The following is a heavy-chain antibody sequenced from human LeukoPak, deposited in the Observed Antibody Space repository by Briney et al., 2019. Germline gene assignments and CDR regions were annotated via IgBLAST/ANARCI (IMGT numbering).Heavy chain of an antibody. CDR2: ISSSSSYI. D-gene: IGHD3-3*01. CDR1: GFTFSSYS. V-gene: IGHV3-21*01. CDR3: ARGGTSTYYDFWSGYYQCYFDY. Sequence: KTGGSLRLSCAASGFTFSSYSMNWVRQAPGKGLEWVSSISSSSSYIYYADSVKGRFTISRDNAKNSLYLQMNSLRAEDTAVYYSARGGTSTYYDFWSGYYQCYFDYWGQGTLVTVSS. J-gene: IGHJ4*02.